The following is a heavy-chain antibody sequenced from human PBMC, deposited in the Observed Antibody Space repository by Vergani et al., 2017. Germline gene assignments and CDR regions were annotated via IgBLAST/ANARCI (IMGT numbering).Heavy chain of an antibody. CDR2: IGKDGINT. Sequence: QVQLVESAGGVVQPGGSLRLSCAASGFTFSNFGMHWILQAPGEGLDWLAYIGKDGINTRYRDALKGRLTVSRDNSKDILYLQMDSLRSEDTALYYCAKYLRDSTDGLPDSWGPGTLVIVSS. V-gene: IGHV3-30*02. CDR3: AKYLRDSTDGLPDS. CDR1: GFTFSNFG. D-gene: IGHD2-21*02. J-gene: IGHJ4*02.